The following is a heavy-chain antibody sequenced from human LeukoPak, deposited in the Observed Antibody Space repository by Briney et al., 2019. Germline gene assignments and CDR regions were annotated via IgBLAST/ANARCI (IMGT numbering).Heavy chain of an antibody. Sequence: GGSLRLSCAASGFTFSSYGMHWVRQAPGKGLEWVAVISYDGSNKYYADSVKGRFTISRDNSKNTLYLQMNSLRAEDTAVYYCAKELEQQPVLQHWGQGILVTVSS. CDR2: ISYDGSNK. CDR1: GFTFSSYG. V-gene: IGHV3-30*18. D-gene: IGHD6-13*01. J-gene: IGHJ1*01. CDR3: AKELEQQPVLQH.